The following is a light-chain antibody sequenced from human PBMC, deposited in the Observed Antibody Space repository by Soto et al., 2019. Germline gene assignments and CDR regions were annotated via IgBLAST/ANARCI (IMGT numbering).Light chain of an antibody. CDR2: WAS. Sequence: DIVMTQSPDSLAVSLGERATINCKSTQSVLYSSNNMNYLAWYQQKPGQPPKLLIYWASTRGSGVPDRFSGSGSGTDFTPTISSLQAEDVAVYYCQQYLSTPPTFGQGTNLEIK. CDR1: QSVLYSSNNMNY. V-gene: IGKV4-1*01. J-gene: IGKJ2*01. CDR3: QQYLSTPPT.